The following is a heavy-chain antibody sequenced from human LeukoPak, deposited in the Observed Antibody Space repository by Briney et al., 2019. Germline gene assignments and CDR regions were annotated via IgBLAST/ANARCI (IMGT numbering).Heavy chain of an antibody. CDR3: ARGWGSVTVTPPGPP. D-gene: IGHD6-19*01. Sequence: SETLSLTCAIYGASFDTYYWHWVRQPPGKGLEWLGEIHPSGTTNYYPSLKSRVTISIDASKNQFSLKLTSVTAADTAVYYCARGWGSVTVTPPGPPWGQGTLVTVSS. CDR1: GASFDTYY. J-gene: IGHJ5*02. CDR2: IHPSGTT. V-gene: IGHV4-34*01.